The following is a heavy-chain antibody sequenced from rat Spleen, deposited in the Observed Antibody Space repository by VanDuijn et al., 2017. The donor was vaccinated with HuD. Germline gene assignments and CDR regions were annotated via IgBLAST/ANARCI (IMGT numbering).Heavy chain of an antibody. D-gene: IGHD5-1*01. CDR1: GFTFSNYY. CDR2: INTGGGNT. Sequence: EVQLVESGGGSVQPGRSLKLSCAASGFTFSNYYMAWVRQAPTKGLEWVASINTGGGNTYYRGSVKGRFTISRDNAKSTLYLQMDSLRSEDTATYYCVRLLGAPDWYFDFWGPGTMVTVSS. V-gene: IGHV5-25*01. CDR3: VRLLGAPDWYFDF. J-gene: IGHJ1*01.